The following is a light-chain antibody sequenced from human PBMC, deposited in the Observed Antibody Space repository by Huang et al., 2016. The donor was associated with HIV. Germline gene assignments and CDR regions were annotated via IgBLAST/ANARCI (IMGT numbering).Light chain of an antibody. CDR2: GAS. CDR3: QQYNDWPPYT. J-gene: IGKJ2*01. CDR1: QNINNN. V-gene: IGKV3-15*01. Sequence: ERVMTQSPVTLSVSPGERATLSCRASQNINNNLAWYQQKPGQAPRLLIYGASTRATGIPARFSGSGSGTEFTLTITSLQSEDFAVYYCQQYNDWPPYTFGQGTKLEI.